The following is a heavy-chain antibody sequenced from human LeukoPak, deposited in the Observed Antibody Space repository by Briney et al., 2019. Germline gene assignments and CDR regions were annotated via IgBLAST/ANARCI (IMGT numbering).Heavy chain of an antibody. Sequence: ASVKVSCKASGYTSTGYYMHWVRQAPGQGLEWMGRMNPNSRGTKYAQKFQGRVTMTRDTSISTAYMELSRLRSDDTAVYYSASPPVHYYDSSGYYDAFDIWGQGTMVTVSS. CDR3: ASPPVHYYDSSGYYDAFDI. CDR2: MNPNSRGT. CDR1: GYTSTGYY. J-gene: IGHJ3*02. D-gene: IGHD3-22*01. V-gene: IGHV1-2*06.